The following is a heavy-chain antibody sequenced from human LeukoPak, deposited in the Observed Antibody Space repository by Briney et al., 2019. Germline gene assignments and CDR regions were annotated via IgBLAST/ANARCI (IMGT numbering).Heavy chain of an antibody. D-gene: IGHD3-10*01. V-gene: IGHV3-66*01. CDR3: AKDAWDLSRVRVDYYYYMDV. Sequence: PGWSLRLSCAASEFSVVSNYKTWVRQAPGKGLEWVSLIYCGGSTYYADSVKGRFTISRDNSKNTLYLQMNSLRAEDTAVYYCAKDAWDLSRVRVDYYYYMDVWGKGTTVTVSS. CDR1: EFSVVSNY. CDR2: IYCGGST. J-gene: IGHJ6*03.